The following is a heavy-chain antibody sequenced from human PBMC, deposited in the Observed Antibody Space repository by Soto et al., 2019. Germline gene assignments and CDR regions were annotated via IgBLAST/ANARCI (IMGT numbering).Heavy chain of an antibody. CDR2: VYDTDGT. CDR3: ASWRLQEHAYDI. J-gene: IGHJ3*02. CDR1: GLTVSGKQY. D-gene: IGHD4-4*01. V-gene: IGHV3-53*01. Sequence: DVQLVESGGGLIQPGGSLRLSCAAFGLTVSGKQYMAWVRQAPGKGLEWVSGVYDTDGTYYADSVKGRFTSSRDSSKTIVSLQMTSLRPDDTAVYYCASWRLQEHAYDIWGLGTTVTVSS.